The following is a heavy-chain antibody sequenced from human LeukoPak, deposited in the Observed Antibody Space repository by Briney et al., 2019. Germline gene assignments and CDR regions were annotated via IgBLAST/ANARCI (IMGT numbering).Heavy chain of an antibody. CDR1: GFTFSYYT. D-gene: IGHD3-3*01. CDR3: ARSPFDFWSGYSYYYYGMDV. Sequence: GGSLRLSCAASGFTFSYYTMYWVRQAPGKGLEWVSIICISGGGIHYADSVKGRFTISRDNSKNTLYLQMNSLRAEDTAVYYCARSPFDFWSGYSYYYYGMDVWGQGTTVTVSS. V-gene: IGHV3-23*01. CDR2: ICISGGGI. J-gene: IGHJ6*02.